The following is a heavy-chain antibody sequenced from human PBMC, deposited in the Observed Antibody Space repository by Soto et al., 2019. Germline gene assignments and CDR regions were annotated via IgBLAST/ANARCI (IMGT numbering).Heavy chain of an antibody. Sequence: EVQVLESGGGLVQPGGSLRLSCAASGFTFSNFAMSWVRHAPGKGLEWVSEISGSTGSTYYADSVKGRFTISRDNSKNTLHLQMNSLRAEDTAVYYCAKDTSSSPYYMDVWGKGTTVTVPS. CDR3: AKDTSSSPYYMDV. V-gene: IGHV3-23*01. CDR2: ISGSTGST. CDR1: GFTFSNFA. D-gene: IGHD2-2*01. J-gene: IGHJ6*03.